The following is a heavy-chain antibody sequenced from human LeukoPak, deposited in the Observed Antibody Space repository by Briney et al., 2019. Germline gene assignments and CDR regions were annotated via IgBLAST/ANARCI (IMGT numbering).Heavy chain of an antibody. J-gene: IGHJ4*02. V-gene: IGHV4-59*01. CDR1: GGSISNYY. CDR2: IYYSGST. CDR3: ARAEHQTFDY. Sequence: KTSETLSLTCTISGGSISNYYWSWIRQPPGKGLEWVGYIYYSGSTNYNPSLKSRVTISVDTSKNQFSLKLSSVTAADTAVYYCARAEHQTFDYWGQGTLVTVSS.